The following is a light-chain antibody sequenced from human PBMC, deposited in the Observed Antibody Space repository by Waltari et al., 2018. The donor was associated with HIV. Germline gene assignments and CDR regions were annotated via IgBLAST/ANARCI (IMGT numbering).Light chain of an antibody. Sequence: DIRMTQSPSTLSASIGDSVTITCRASQNIGNYLAWYQQIPGKAPKLLISLASSLERGVPVRFSGSGSGSEFTLTISSLQYEDFATYYCQQFETYYTFGQGTRLEMK. CDR1: QNIGNY. CDR3: QQFETYYT. V-gene: IGKV1-5*03. CDR2: LAS. J-gene: IGKJ2*01.